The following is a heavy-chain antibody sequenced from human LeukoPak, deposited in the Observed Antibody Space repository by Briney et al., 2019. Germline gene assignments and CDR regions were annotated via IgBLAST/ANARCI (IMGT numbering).Heavy chain of an antibody. Sequence: GGSLRLSCAASGFTFSSYAMSWVRQAPGKGLEWVSAISGSGGSTYYADSVKGRFTISRDNSKNTLYLQMNSLRAEDKAVYYCTKGRFGELLFDYWGQGTLVTVSS. V-gene: IGHV3-23*01. CDR2: ISGSGGST. CDR1: GFTFSSYA. J-gene: IGHJ4*02. D-gene: IGHD3-10*01. CDR3: TKGRFGELLFDY.